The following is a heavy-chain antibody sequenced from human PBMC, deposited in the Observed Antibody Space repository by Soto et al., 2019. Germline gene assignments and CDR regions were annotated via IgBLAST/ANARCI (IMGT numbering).Heavy chain of an antibody. CDR2: IYSGGST. J-gene: IGHJ2*01. CDR3: ARDSSGWNDWYFDL. V-gene: IGHV3-53*01. CDR1: GFTVSSNS. Sequence: EVQLVESGGGLIQPGGSLRLSCEASGFTVSSNSMTWVRQAPGKGLEWVSVIYSGGSTYYADSVKGRFTISRDNSKNTLYLQMNSLRDEDTAVYYCARDSSGWNDWYFDLWGRGTLVTVSS. D-gene: IGHD6-19*01.